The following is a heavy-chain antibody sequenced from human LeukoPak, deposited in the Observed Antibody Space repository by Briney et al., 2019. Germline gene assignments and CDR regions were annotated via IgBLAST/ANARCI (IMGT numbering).Heavy chain of an antibody. D-gene: IGHD6-19*01. V-gene: IGHV1-18*01. Sequence: ASVKVSCKASGYTFTSYGISWVRQAPGQGLEWMGWISAYNGNTNYAQKLQGRVTMTTDTSTSTAYMELRSLRSDDTAVYYCARDRRAQWLADLYYFDYWGQGTLVTVSS. CDR3: ARDRRAQWLADLYYFDY. CDR2: ISAYNGNT. J-gene: IGHJ4*02. CDR1: GYTFTSYG.